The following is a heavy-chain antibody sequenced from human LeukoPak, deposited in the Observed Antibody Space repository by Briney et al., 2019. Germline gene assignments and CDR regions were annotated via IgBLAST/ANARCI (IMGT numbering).Heavy chain of an antibody. CDR3: ARYRWLGAFDRWSNLAT. CDR2: IYYSGST. V-gene: IGHV4-39*01. Sequence: SETLSLTCTVSGGSISSSSYYWGCIRQPPGKGLEWIGSIYYSGSTYYDPPLKSRVTISVDTSKNQFSLKLSSVTAADTAVYYWARYRWLGAFDRWSNLATWGKETLFTVSS. D-gene: IGHD3-10*01. CDR1: GGSISSSSYY. J-gene: IGHJ5*02.